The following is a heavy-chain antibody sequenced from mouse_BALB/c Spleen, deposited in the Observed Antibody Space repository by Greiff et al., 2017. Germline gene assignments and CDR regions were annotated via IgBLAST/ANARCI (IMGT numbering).Heavy chain of an antibody. Sequence: QVQLQQSGAELARPGASVKLSCKASGYTFTSYWMQWVKQRPGQGLEWIGAIYPGDGDTRYTQKFKGKATLTADKSSSTAYMQLSSLASEDSAVYYCARYYGSSYFDYWGQGTTLTVSS. V-gene: IGHV1-87*01. CDR3: ARYYGSSYFDY. D-gene: IGHD1-1*01. CDR1: GYTFTSYW. CDR2: IYPGDGDT. J-gene: IGHJ2*01.